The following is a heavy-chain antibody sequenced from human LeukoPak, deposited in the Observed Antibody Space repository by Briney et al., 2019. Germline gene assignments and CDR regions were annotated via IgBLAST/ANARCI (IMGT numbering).Heavy chain of an antibody. CDR2: ISGSGAST. J-gene: IGHJ5*02. V-gene: IGHV3-23*01. Sequence: GGSLRLSRLTSGFTLSTNAMSWVRQAPGKGLEWISGISGSGASTYYADSVKGRFTISRDNSKNTLYLQMNSLRAEDTAVYYCAKDTRGFDPWGQGTLVTVSS. CDR3: AKDTRGFDP. CDR1: GFTLSTNA.